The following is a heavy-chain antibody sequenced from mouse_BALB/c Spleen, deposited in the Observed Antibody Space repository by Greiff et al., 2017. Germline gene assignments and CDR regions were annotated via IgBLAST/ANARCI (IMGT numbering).Heavy chain of an antibody. J-gene: IGHJ1*01. CDR2: IWSGGST. Sequence: QVQLQQSGPGLVQPSQSLSITCTVSGFSLTSYGVHWVRQSPGKGLEWLGVIWSGGSTDYNAAFISRLSISKDNSKSQVFFKMNSLQANDTAIYYCARFHDYGWYFDVWGAGTTVTVSS. CDR1: GFSLTSYG. V-gene: IGHV2-2*02. CDR3: ARFHDYGWYFDV. D-gene: IGHD2-4*01.